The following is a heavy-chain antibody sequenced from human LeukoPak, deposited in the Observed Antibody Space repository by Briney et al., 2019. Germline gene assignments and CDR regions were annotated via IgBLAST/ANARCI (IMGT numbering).Heavy chain of an antibody. J-gene: IGHJ5*02. V-gene: IGHV4-59*01. Sequence: SETLSLTCTVSAGSISSYYWSWIRQPPGKGLEWIGYNYYSGSTNYNPSLKSRVTISVDTSKNQFSLKLSSVTAADTAVYYCARITMIGNWFDPWGQGTLVTVSS. CDR2: NYYSGST. CDR1: AGSISSYY. CDR3: ARITMIGNWFDP. D-gene: IGHD3-22*01.